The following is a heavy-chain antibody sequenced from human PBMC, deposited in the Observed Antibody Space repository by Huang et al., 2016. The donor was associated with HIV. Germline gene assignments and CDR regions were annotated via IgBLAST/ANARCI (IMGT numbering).Heavy chain of an antibody. CDR1: GFSLNTSGVG. V-gene: IGHV2-5*02. J-gene: IGHJ4*02. D-gene: IGHD2-15*01. Sequence: QITLKESGPTLVKPTQTLTLACTFSGFSLNTSGVGVAWIRQPPGKALEWLAIIYWDDDKRYRPSLKSRLTISKDPSNNQVVLTMTNMDPVDTASYFCAHIGDIFAAYSPEYFDYWGQGALVTVSS. CDR3: AHIGDIFAAYSPEYFDY. CDR2: IYWDDDK.